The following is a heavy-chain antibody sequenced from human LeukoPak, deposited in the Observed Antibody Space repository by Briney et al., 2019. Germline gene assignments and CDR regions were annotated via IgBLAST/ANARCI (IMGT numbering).Heavy chain of an antibody. Sequence: PSETLSLTCAVYGGSFSGYYWSWIRQPPGGGLEWIGEINHSGGTNYNPSLKSRVTISVDTSKNQFSLKLSSVTAADTAVYYCARRGTGAAAARVVDYWGQGTLVTVSS. J-gene: IGHJ4*02. CDR1: GGSFSGYY. CDR2: INHSGGT. V-gene: IGHV4-34*01. CDR3: ARRGTGAAAARVVDY. D-gene: IGHD6-13*01.